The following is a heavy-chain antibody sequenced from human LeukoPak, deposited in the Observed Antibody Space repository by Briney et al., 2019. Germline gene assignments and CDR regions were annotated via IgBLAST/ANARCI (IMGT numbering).Heavy chain of an antibody. CDR3: ARRDYDSYFDY. V-gene: IGHV3-23*01. CDR1: GFTFSSYA. CDR2: ISGSGGST. J-gene: IGHJ4*02. D-gene: IGHD4-17*01. Sequence: GGSLRLSCAASGFTFSSYAMSWVRQAPGKGLEWVSAISGSGGSTYYADSVKGRFTISRDNAKNSLYLQMNSLRAEDTAIYYCARRDYDSYFDYWGQGTLVTVSS.